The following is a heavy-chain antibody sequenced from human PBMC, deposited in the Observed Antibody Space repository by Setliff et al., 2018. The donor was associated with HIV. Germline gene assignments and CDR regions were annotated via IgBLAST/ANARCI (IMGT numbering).Heavy chain of an antibody. V-gene: IGHV3-21*01. J-gene: IGHJ6*02. CDR1: GFTFSSYS. D-gene: IGHD4-4*01. Sequence: GGSLRLSCAASGFTFSSYSMNWVRQAPGKGLEWVSSISSSSNYIYYADSVKGRFTISRDNAKNSLYLQMNSLRAEDTAMYYCARDITTCWDVWGQGTTVTVSS. CDR2: ISSSSNYI. CDR3: ARDITTCWDV.